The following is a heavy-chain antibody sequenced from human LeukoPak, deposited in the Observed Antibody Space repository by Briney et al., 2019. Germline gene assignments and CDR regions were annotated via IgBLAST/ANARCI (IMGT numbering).Heavy chain of an antibody. CDR3: ARHYYGSGSYFYFQH. D-gene: IGHD3-10*01. CDR2: IYYSGST. Sequence: SETLSLTCTVSGGSISSYYWSWIRQPPGKGLEWIGYIYYSGSTNYNPSLKSRVTISVDTSKNQFSLKLSSVTAADTAVYYCARHYYGSGSYFYFQHWGQGTLVTVPS. V-gene: IGHV4-59*08. J-gene: IGHJ1*01. CDR1: GGSISSYY.